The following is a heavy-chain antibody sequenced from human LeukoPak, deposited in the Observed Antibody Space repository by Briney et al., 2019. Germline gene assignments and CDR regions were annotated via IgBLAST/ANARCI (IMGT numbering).Heavy chain of an antibody. V-gene: IGHV3-30-3*02. Sequence: PGRSLRLSCAASGFTFSSYVIHWVRQAPGKGLEWVAMISYDGSGTHYADSVKGRFSISRDNFKNTLYLQMNSLESEDTAVYYCAKDYYGSGSSSCGMDVWGQGTTVTVSS. D-gene: IGHD3-10*01. CDR2: ISYDGSGT. CDR1: GFTFSSYV. J-gene: IGHJ6*02. CDR3: AKDYYGSGSSSCGMDV.